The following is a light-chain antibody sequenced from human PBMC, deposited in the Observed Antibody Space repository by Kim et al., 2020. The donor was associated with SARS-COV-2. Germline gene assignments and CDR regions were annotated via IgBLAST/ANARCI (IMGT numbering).Light chain of an antibody. V-gene: IGLV3-21*04. J-gene: IGLJ2*01. CDR1: NIGGQS. CDR3: QVWDSSSDHVV. Sequence: SYELTQPPSVSVAPGKTARITCGGNNIGGQSVHWYQQKPGHAPVLVIYYDTNRPSGIPERFSGSNSGNTATLTIIRVEAGDEADYYCQVWDSSSDHVVFG. CDR2: YDT.